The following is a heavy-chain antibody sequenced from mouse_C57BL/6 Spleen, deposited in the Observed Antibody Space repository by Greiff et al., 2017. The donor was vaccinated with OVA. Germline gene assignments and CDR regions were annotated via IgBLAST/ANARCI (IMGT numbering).Heavy chain of an antibody. Sequence: VQLQQSGPELVKPGASVKISCKASGYTFTDYYMNWVKQSHGKSLEWIGDINPNNGGTSYNQKFKGKATLTVDKSSSTAYMELRSLTSEDSAVYYCARLYGRHWYVDVWGTGTTVTVSS. V-gene: IGHV1-26*01. CDR1: GYTFTDYY. D-gene: IGHD1-1*01. CDR3: ARLYGRHWYVDV. J-gene: IGHJ1*03. CDR2: INPNNGGT.